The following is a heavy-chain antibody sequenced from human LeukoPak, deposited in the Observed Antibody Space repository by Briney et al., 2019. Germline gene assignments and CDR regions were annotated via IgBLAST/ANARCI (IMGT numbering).Heavy chain of an antibody. Sequence: SVKVSCKASGGTFSSYAISWLRQAPGQGLEWMGGIIPIFGTANYAQKFQGRVTITADESTSTAYMELSSLRPEDTAVYYCARDGVTLPAARYGYYYMDVWGKGTTVTVSS. CDR3: ARDGVTLPAARYGYYYMDV. D-gene: IGHD2-2*01. CDR1: GGTFSSYA. V-gene: IGHV1-69*13. CDR2: IIPIFGTA. J-gene: IGHJ6*03.